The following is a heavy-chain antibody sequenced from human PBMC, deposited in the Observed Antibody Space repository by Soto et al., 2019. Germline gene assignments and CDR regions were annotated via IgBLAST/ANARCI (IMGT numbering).Heavy chain of an antibody. CDR1: GGTFSSYA. CDR3: ARIRDPYSYGFRYYGMDV. Sequence: QVQLVQSGAEVKKPGSSVKVSFKASGGTFSSYAISWVRQAPGQGLEWMGGIIPIFGTANYAQKFQGRVTITADESTSTAYMELSSLRSEDTAVYYCARIRDPYSYGFRYYGMDVWGQGTTVTVSS. J-gene: IGHJ6*02. CDR2: IIPIFGTA. D-gene: IGHD5-18*01. V-gene: IGHV1-69*12.